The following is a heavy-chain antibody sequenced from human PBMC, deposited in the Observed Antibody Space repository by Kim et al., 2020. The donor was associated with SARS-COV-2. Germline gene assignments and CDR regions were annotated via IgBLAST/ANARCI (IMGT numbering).Heavy chain of an antibody. CDR1: GGSISSSSYY. V-gene: IGHV4-39*01. CDR3: ARRGLYCGGDCYS. J-gene: IGHJ1*01. Sequence: SETLSLTCTVSGGSISSSSYYWGWIRQPPGKGLEWIGSIYYSGSTYYNPSLKSRVTISVDTSKNQFSLKLSSVTAADTAVYYCARRGLYCGGDCYSWGQG. D-gene: IGHD2-21*02. CDR2: IYYSGST.